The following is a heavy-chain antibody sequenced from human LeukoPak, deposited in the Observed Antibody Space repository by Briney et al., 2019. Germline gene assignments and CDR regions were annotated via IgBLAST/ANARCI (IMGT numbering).Heavy chain of an antibody. CDR1: GFTVSSSY. V-gene: IGHV3-23*01. CDR3: AKRAGYSIDWPYYFDY. Sequence: SGGSLRLSCAASGFTVSSSYMTWVRQAPGKGLDWVSAISGSGGDTYYADSVKGRFTISRDNSKNTLYLQMNSLRAEDTAVYYCAKRAGYSIDWPYYFDYWGQGTLVSVS. D-gene: IGHD6-19*01. CDR2: ISGSGGDT. J-gene: IGHJ4*02.